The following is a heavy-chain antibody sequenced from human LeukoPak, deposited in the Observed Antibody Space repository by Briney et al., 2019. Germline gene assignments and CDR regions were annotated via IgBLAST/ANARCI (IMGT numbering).Heavy chain of an antibody. D-gene: IGHD3-16*01. CDR2: IYYSGST. V-gene: IGHV4-59*01. CDR3: TRGAGWLIDY. Sequence: SETLSLTCTVSGGSISSYYWSWIRQPPGKGLEWIGYIYYSGSTNYNPSPKSRVTISADTSKNQFSLKLNSLTTADTAVYYCTRGAGWLIDYWGQGILVTVSS. J-gene: IGHJ4*02. CDR1: GGSISSYY.